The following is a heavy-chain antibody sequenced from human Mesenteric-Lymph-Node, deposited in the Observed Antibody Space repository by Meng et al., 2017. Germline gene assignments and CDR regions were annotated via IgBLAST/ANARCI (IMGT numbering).Heavy chain of an antibody. V-gene: IGHV4-39*01. J-gene: IGHJ4*02. Sequence: PLPGSGPGPGKPSETRPSTSPAPGVPINSGSSYWGWIRQPPGKGLGWIGSIYYSGRTYYNPSLQSRVTMFVDTSKNQFSLMLTSVTATDTAVYYCARRRGGSGRDCWGQGTLVTVSS. D-gene: IGHD3-10*01. CDR1: GVPINSGSSY. CDR3: ARRRGGSGRDC. CDR2: IYYSGRT.